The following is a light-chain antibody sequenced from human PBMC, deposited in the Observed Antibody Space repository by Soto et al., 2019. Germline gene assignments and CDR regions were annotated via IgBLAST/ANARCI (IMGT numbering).Light chain of an antibody. CDR1: SSNIGNNY. CDR2: DNN. V-gene: IGLV1-51*01. Sequence: HSLLTQPPSVSAAPGQKVTISCSGSSSNIGNNYVSWYQQLPGTAPKLLIYDNNKRPSGIPDRFSGSKSGTSATLGITGLQTGDESDYYCGPWDSSRSAGVFGGVNKL. J-gene: IGLJ2*01. CDR3: GPWDSSRSAGV.